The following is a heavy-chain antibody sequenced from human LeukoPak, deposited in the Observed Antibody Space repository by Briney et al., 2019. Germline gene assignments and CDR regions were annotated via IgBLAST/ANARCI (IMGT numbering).Heavy chain of an antibody. J-gene: IGHJ3*02. V-gene: IGHV4-34*01. CDR1: GGSFSGYY. Sequence: SETLSLTCAVYGGSFSGYYWSWIRQPPGKGLEWIGEINHSGSTNYNPSLKSRVTISVDTSKNQFSLKLSSVTAADTAVYYCARSRRRVDAFDIWGQGTMVTVSS. CDR3: ARSRRRVDAFDI. CDR2: INHSGST.